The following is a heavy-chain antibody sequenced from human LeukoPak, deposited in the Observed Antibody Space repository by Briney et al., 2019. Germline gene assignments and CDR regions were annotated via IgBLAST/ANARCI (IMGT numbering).Heavy chain of an antibody. Sequence: PGRSLRLSCAASGFTFSSYGMHWVRQAPGKGLEWVAVISYDGSNKYYADSVKGRFTISRDNSKNTLYLQMNSLRAEDTAVYYCAKDRSRVAWGGSGYLDYWGQGTPVTVSS. CDR1: GFTFSSYG. V-gene: IGHV3-30*18. CDR3: AKDRSRVAWGGSGYLDY. CDR2: ISYDGSNK. D-gene: IGHD3-22*01. J-gene: IGHJ4*02.